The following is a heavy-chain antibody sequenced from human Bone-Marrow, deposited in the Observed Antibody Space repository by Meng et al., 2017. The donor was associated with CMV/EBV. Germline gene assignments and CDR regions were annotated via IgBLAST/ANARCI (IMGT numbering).Heavy chain of an antibody. D-gene: IGHD2-2*01. CDR1: VFTFSSYW. CDR3: ARGYCSSTRCYNYYFDY. V-gene: IGHV3-7*04. Sequence: GGSLRLSCAASVFTFSSYWMSWVRQAPGKGLEWVANIKQDGSEKYYVDSVKGQFTISRDNAKNSQYLQMNSLRAEDTAVYYCARGYCSSTRCYNYYFDYWGQGTLVTVSS. CDR2: IKQDGSEK. J-gene: IGHJ4*02.